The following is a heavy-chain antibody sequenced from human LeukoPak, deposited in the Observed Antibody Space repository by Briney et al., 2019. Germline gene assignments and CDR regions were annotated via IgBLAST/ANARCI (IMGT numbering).Heavy chain of an antibody. D-gene: IGHD2/OR15-2a*01. CDR1: GFTFSTYS. CDR3: ARVSDYYYYMDV. J-gene: IGHJ6*03. CDR2: ISSGSKYI. Sequence: PGGSLRLSCAASGFTFSTYSMNRVRQAPGKGLEWVSSISSGSKYIYYADSVKGRFTSSRDNAKNSLYLQMNSLRAEDTAVYYCARVSDYYYYMDVWGKGTTVTVSS. V-gene: IGHV3-21*01.